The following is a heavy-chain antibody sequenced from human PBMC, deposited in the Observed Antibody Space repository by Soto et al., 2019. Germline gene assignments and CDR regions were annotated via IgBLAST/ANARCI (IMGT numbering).Heavy chain of an antibody. J-gene: IGHJ6*02. V-gene: IGHV5-10-1*01. CDR3: ARRVVVPAALVGMDV. CDR1: GYSFTSYW. D-gene: IGHD2-2*01. Sequence: GESLKISCKGSGYSFTSYWISWVRQMPGKGLEWMGRIDPSDSYTNYSPSFQGHVTISADKSISTAYLQWSSLKASDTAMYYCARRVVVPAALVGMDVWGQGTTVTVSS. CDR2: IDPSDSYT.